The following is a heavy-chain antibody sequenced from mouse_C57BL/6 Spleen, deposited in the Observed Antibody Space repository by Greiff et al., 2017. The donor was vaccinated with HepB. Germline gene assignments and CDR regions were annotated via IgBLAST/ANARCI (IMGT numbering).Heavy chain of an antibody. CDR1: GFTFTDYY. CDR3: ARGSGYPPWFAY. D-gene: IGHD3-2*02. CDR2: IRNKANGYTT. J-gene: IGHJ3*01. Sequence: EVKLQESGGGLVQPGGSLSLSCAASGFTFTDYYMSWVRQPPGTALEWSGFIRNKANGYTTEYSASVKGRFAISRDNSQSILYLQMNALRAEDSATYYCARGSGYPPWFAYWGQGTLVTVSA. V-gene: IGHV7-3*01.